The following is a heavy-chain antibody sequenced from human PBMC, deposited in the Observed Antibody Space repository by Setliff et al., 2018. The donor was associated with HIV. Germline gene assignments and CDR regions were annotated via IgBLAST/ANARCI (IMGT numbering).Heavy chain of an antibody. V-gene: IGHV4-38-2*01. CDR1: GYSISSGYY. Sequence: SETLSLTCAVSGYSISSGYYWGWIRQPPGRGLEGIGNIYHSGGTHYNPSLRSRVTISVDTSKNHFSLKLSSVTAADTAVFYCARVPFTTGFDYWGQGILVTVSS. D-gene: IGHD3-3*01. J-gene: IGHJ4*02. CDR3: ARVPFTTGFDY. CDR2: IYHSGGT.